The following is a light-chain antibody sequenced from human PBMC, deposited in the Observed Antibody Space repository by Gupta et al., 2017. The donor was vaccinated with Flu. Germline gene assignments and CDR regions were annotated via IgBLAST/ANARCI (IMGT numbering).Light chain of an antibody. V-gene: IGKV1-39*01. J-gene: IGKJ3*01. CDR1: QSISRY. Sequence: DIKMTQSPSSLSASVGDRVTITGRSSQSISRYLDWYQQKPGKAPKLLIYAASSLQSGVPSRFSGSGSGTDFTLTISSLQPEDFATYYCQQSYSTPIFTFGPGTKVDIK. CDR3: QQSYSTPIFT. CDR2: AAS.